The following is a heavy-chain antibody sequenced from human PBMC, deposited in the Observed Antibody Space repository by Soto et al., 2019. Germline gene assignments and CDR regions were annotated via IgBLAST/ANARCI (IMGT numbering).Heavy chain of an antibody. CDR3: ARNKCSGGSCYSWSLDY. CDR1: GGSITTGGDY. V-gene: IGHV4-31*03. D-gene: IGHD2-15*01. Sequence: SLSLAGPVSGGSITTGGDYWSWIRQLPGKGLEWIGHRYYSESTYYNPSLKSRVSISLDTSKNQFSLKLSFVTAADTAMYYCARNKCSGGSCYSWSLDYWGQGTPVTV. J-gene: IGHJ4*02. CDR2: RYYSEST.